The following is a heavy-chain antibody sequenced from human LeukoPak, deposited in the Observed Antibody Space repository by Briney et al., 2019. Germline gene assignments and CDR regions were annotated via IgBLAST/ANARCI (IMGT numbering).Heavy chain of an antibody. J-gene: IGHJ3*02. CDR1: GGAISRYY. CDR2: IYYSGST. V-gene: IGHV4-59*01. Sequence: PSETLSLTCSVSGGAISRYYWSWIRQPPGKGLEWIGYIYYSGSTSYNPSLKSRVTISVDTSKNQFSLKLSSVTAADTAVYYCAREGARWEPSFSAFDIWGQGTMVTVSS. CDR3: AREGARWEPSFSAFDI. D-gene: IGHD1-26*01.